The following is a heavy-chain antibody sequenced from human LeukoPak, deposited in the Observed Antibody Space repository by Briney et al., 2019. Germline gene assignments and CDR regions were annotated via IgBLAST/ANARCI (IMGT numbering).Heavy chain of an antibody. CDR3: ARDHVVGLAPFDP. Sequence: ASVKVSCKASGYTFTDYAMHWVRQAPGERLEWMGWINTGKGNTKYSQKFQGRVTITMDTSASTAYMELSSLKSEDTAVYYCARDHVVGLAPFDPWGQGTLVTVSS. CDR2: INTGKGNT. D-gene: IGHD2-15*01. V-gene: IGHV1-3*04. CDR1: GYTFTDYA. J-gene: IGHJ5*02.